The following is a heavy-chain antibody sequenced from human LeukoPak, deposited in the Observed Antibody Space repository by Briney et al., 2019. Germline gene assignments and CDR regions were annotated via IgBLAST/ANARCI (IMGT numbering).Heavy chain of an antibody. V-gene: IGHV3-21*01. Sequence: GGSLRLSCAASGFTFSSYSMNWVRQAPGKGLEWVSSISSSSSYIYYADSVKGRFTISRDNAKNSLYLQMNSLRAEDTAVYYCARDAGFLERLGPYYYYGMDVWGQGTTVTVSS. CDR3: ARDAGFLERLGPYYYYGMDV. CDR2: ISSSSSYI. D-gene: IGHD3-3*01. CDR1: GFTFSSYS. J-gene: IGHJ6*02.